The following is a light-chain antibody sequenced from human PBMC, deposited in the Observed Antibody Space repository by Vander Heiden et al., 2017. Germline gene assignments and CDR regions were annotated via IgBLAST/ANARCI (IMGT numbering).Light chain of an antibody. CDR3: QQYYSTPLT. Sequence: DIVMTQSPDSLAVSLRVRATINCKSSPTVLSSSNNKNCIAWYQQKPGQPPKLLIYWTSKRESWVPDRFSGSGSGTDFTLTISSLQAEDVAVYYCQQYYSTPLTFGGGTRVEI. V-gene: IGKV4-1*01. CDR1: PTVLSSSNNKNC. CDR2: WTS. J-gene: IGKJ4*01.